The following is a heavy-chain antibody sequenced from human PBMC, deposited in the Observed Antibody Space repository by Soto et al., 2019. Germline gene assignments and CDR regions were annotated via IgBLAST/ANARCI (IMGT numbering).Heavy chain of an antibody. CDR1: GFTFSHAW. V-gene: IGHV3-15*01. J-gene: IGHJ3*02. CDR3: AKARPSGGYYYVEALDI. D-gene: IGHD3-22*01. Sequence: GGSLRLSCAASGFTFSHAWMSWVRQAPGKGLEWVGRIKSKTDGGTTDYAAPVKGRFTISRDNSKSTLYLQMNSLRADDTAAYYCAKARPSGGYYYVEALDIWGQGTMVTVSS. CDR2: IKSKTDGGTT.